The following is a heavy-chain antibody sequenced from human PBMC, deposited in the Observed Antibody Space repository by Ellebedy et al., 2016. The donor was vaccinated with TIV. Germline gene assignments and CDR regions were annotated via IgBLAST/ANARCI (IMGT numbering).Heavy chain of an antibody. CDR1: GFTFSSFA. CDR2: ISGGGDST. J-gene: IGHJ4*02. CDR3: AKDLWLVRGLDY. D-gene: IGHD6-19*01. Sequence: GGSLRLSCAASGFTFSSFAMHWVRQAPGKGLEWLSVISGGGDSTDHAGSVKGRFNIIRDNSKNTLYLQMDRLRAEDTAVYYCAKDLWLVRGLDYWGQGTLVTVSS. V-gene: IGHV3-23*01.